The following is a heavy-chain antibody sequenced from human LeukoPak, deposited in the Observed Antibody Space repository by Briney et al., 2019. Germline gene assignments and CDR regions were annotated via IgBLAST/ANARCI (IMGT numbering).Heavy chain of an antibody. Sequence: SETLSLTCTVSGGSISSYYWSWIRQPAGKRLEWIGHIYTTGSTTYNPSLKSRVTMSVDTSKNQLSLKLSSVTAADTAVYYCARGSSSWYYYQHWGQGTLVTVSS. CDR1: GGSISSYY. V-gene: IGHV4-4*07. J-gene: IGHJ1*01. CDR2: IYTTGST. D-gene: IGHD6-13*01. CDR3: ARGSSSWYYYQH.